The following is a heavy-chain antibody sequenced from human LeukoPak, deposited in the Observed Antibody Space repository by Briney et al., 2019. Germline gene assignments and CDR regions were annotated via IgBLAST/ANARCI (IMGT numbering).Heavy chain of an antibody. V-gene: IGHV1-2*02. CDR2: INPNSGGT. CDR1: GYTSTGYY. CDR3: ARDRDWNSAYFDY. J-gene: IGHJ4*02. Sequence: ASVKVSCKASGYTSTGYYMHWVRQAPGQGLEWMGWINPNSGGTNYAQKFQGRVTMTRDTSISTAYMELSRLRSDDTAVYYCARDRDWNSAYFDYWGQGTLVTVSS. D-gene: IGHD1-7*01.